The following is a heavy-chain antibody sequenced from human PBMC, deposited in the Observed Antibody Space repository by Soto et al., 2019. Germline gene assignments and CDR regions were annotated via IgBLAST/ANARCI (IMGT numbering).Heavy chain of an antibody. CDR1: GFTVSNNY. CDR3: AAGPGGGGY. V-gene: IGHV3-53*01. J-gene: IGHJ4*02. D-gene: IGHD3-10*01. Sequence: EVQLVESGGGLIQPGGSLRLSCAVSGFTVSNNYMSWVRQAPGKGLEGVSVIYSGGYTAYGDSVKGRFTISRDNSKNTPILQRKAPGAGATAVFYCAAGPGGGGYWGQGTLVTVSS. CDR2: IYSGGYT.